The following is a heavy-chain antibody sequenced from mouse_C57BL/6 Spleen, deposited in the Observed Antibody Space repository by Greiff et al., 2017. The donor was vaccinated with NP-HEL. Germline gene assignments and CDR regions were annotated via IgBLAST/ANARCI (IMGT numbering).Heavy chain of an antibody. J-gene: IGHJ3*01. CDR3: AVGGLRAWFAY. CDR2: IHPNSGST. V-gene: IGHV1-64*01. D-gene: IGHD2-4*01. CDR1: GYTFTSYW. Sequence: QVQLQQSGAELVKPGASVKLSCKASGYTFTSYWLHWVKQRPGQGLEWIGMIHPNSGSTNYNEKFKSKATLTVDKSSSTAYMQLSSLTSEDSAVYYCAVGGLRAWFAYWGQGTLVTVSA.